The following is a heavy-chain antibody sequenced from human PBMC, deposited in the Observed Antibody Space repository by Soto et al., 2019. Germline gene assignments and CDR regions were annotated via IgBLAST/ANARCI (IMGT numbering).Heavy chain of an antibody. CDR1: GGTFSSYA. CDR2: IIPIFGTA. V-gene: IGHV1-69*13. D-gene: IGHD3-10*01. J-gene: IGHJ4*02. Sequence: GASVKVSCKASGGTFSSYAISWVRQAPGQGLEWMGGIIPIFGTANYAQKFQGRVTITADESTSTAYMELSSLRSEDTAVYYCANTMVRGVMTSFDYWGQGTLVNAPQ. CDR3: ANTMVRGVMTSFDY.